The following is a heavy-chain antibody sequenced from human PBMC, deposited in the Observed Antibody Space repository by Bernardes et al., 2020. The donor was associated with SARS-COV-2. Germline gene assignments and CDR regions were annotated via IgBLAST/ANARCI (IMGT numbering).Heavy chain of an antibody. CDR1: GYTFTGYY. CDR3: ARAEVAAAGPYYYYYYGMDV. V-gene: IGHV1-2*02. D-gene: IGHD6-13*01. J-gene: IGHJ6*02. Sequence: ASVKVSCKASGYTFTGYYMHWVRQAPGQGLEWMGWINPNSGGTNYAQKFQGRVTMTRDTSISTAYMELSRLRSDDTAVYYCARAEVAAAGPYYYYYYGMDVWGQGTTVTVSS. CDR2: INPNSGGT.